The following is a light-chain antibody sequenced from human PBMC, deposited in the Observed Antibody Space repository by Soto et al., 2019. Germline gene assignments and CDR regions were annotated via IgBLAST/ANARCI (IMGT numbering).Light chain of an antibody. CDR3: QQRNVWPPIT. CDR1: QSIHTS. Sequence: VLTQSPATLSLSPGERATLSCRASQSIHTSLAWYQQKPGQPPRLVVYDSTLRANGVPDRFSGSRSGTEFTLTINNLEPEDFAVYYCQQRNVWPPITFGQRTRPEIK. J-gene: IGKJ5*01. V-gene: IGKV3-11*01. CDR2: DST.